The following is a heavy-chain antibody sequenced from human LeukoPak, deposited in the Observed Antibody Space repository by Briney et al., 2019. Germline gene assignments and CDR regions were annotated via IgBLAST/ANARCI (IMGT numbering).Heavy chain of an antibody. CDR2: IYYSGST. J-gene: IGHJ3*02. Sequence: SETLSLTCTVSGGSISSSSYYWGWIRQPPGKGLEWIGSIYYSGSTNYNPSLKSRVTISVDTSKNQFSLKLSSVTAADTAVYYCAGLMVRGVNAPHDAFDIWGQGTMVTVSS. D-gene: IGHD3-10*01. V-gene: IGHV4-39*07. CDR3: AGLMVRGVNAPHDAFDI. CDR1: GGSISSSSYY.